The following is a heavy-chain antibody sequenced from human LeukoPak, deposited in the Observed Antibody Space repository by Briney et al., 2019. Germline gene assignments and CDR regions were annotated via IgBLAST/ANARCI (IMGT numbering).Heavy chain of an antibody. V-gene: IGHV5-51*01. CDR2: IYPGDSDT. D-gene: IGHD3-22*01. CDR1: GYSFTSYW. J-gene: IGHJ4*02. CDR3: XXXPXYYYDSSGPAEKYFDY. Sequence: GESLKISCKGSGYSFTSYWIGWVRQMPGKGLEWMGIIYPGDSDTRYSPSFQGQVTISADKSISTAYLQWSSLKASDTAMYYCXXXPXYYYDSSGPAEKYFDYWGQGTLVTVSS.